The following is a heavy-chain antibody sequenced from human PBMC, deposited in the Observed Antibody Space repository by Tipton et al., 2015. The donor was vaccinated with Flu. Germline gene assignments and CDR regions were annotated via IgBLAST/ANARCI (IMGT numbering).Heavy chain of an antibody. Sequence: SLRLSCAASGFTFSSYAMSWVRQAPGKGLEWVSAISGSGGSTYYADSVKGRFTISRDNSKNTLYLQMNSLRAEDTAVYYCAKVKEASLYLDDVWGSPVACGGQGALGTVSS. CDR3: AKVKEASLYLDDVWGSPVAC. CDR2: ISGSGGST. V-gene: IGHV3-23*01. D-gene: IGHD3-16*01. CDR1: GFTFSSYA. J-gene: IGHJ4*02.